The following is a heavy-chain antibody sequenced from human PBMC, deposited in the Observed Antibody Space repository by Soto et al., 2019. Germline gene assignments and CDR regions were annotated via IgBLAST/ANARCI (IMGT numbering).Heavy chain of an antibody. CDR1: GGSFSDYY. Sequence: PSDTLSLTCAVYGGSFSDYYWSWIRQPPGRGLEWIGEINHSGSTNYNPSLKSRVTISVDTSKNQFSLKLSSVTAADTAVYYCARRSPYYYGSGSYYAYYYYYMDVWGKGTTVTVS. J-gene: IGHJ6*03. V-gene: IGHV4-34*01. CDR3: ARRSPYYYGSGSYYAYYYYYMDV. D-gene: IGHD3-10*01. CDR2: INHSGST.